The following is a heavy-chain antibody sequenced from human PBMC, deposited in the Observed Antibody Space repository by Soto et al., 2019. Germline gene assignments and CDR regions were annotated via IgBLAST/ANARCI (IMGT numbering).Heavy chain of an antibody. Sequence: EASVKVSCKASGGTFSSYAISWVRQAPGQGLEWMGGIIPIFGTANYAQKFQGRVTITADESTSTAYMELSSLRSEDTAVYYCVSDLSGYRYGSYFYYGMDVWGQGTMVTVSS. J-gene: IGHJ6*02. V-gene: IGHV1-69*13. CDR1: GGTFSSYA. CDR2: IIPIFGTA. CDR3: VSDLSGYRYGSYFYYGMDV. D-gene: IGHD5-18*01.